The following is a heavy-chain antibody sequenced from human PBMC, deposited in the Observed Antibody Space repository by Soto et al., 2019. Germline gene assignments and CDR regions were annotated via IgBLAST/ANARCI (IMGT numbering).Heavy chain of an antibody. CDR2: IRSKAYGGTT. Sequence: EVQLVEPGGGLAKPGRSLRLSCTGSGFTFGDYTMSWLRHAPGKGLEGVGFIRSKAYGGTTEYAASVKGRFTISRDDFKSIAYLQMNSLKTEDTAMYYCTRGGGELDVWGQGTTVTVSS. CDR3: TRGGGELDV. J-gene: IGHJ6*02. D-gene: IGHD3-16*01. CDR1: GFTFGDYT. V-gene: IGHV3-49*05.